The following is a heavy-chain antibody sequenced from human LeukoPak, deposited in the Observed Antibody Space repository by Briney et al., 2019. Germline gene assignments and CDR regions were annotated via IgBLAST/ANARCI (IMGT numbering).Heavy chain of an antibody. CDR1: GFTFSSYS. CDR3: TTGNYGSGTLGGFDP. CDR2: ISSSSSTI. J-gene: IGHJ5*02. V-gene: IGHV3-48*04. D-gene: IGHD3-10*01. Sequence: PGGSLRLSFAASGFTFSSYSMNWVRQAPGKGLEWVSYISSSSSTIYYADSVKGRFTIPRDDAKNSLYLQMNSLKTEDTAVYYCTTGNYGSGTLGGFDPWGQGTLVTVSS.